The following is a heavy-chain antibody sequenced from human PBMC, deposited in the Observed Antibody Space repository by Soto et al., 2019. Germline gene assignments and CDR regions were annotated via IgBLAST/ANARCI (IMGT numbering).Heavy chain of an antibody. CDR1: GFTFSSYA. V-gene: IGHV3-23*01. Sequence: GGSLRLSCAASGFTFSSYAMSWVRQAPGKGLEGVSAISGSGGSTYYADSVKGRFTISRDNSKNTLYLQMNSLRAEDTAVYYCAKDREGIAARHYYYYYMDVWGKGTTVTVSS. CDR2: ISGSGGST. CDR3: AKDREGIAARHYYYYYMDV. J-gene: IGHJ6*03. D-gene: IGHD6-6*01.